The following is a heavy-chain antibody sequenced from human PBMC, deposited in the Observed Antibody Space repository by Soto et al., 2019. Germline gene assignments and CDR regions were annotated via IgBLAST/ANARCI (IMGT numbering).Heavy chain of an antibody. V-gene: IGHV1-18*01. CDR1: GYTFTSYG. CDR2: ISAYNGNT. D-gene: IGHD6-13*01. CDR3: ARDSPKVYSSSWSERYYYYGMDV. J-gene: IGHJ6*02. Sequence: ASVKVSCKASGYTFTSYGISWVRQAPGQGLEWMGWISAYNGNTKYAQKLQGRVTMTTDTSTSTAYMELRSLRSDDTAVYYCARDSPKVYSSSWSERYYYYGMDVWGQGTTVTVSS.